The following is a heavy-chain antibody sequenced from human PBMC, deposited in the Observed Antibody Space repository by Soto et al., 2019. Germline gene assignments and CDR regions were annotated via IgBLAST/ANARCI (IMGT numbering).Heavy chain of an antibody. CDR2: IIPLFGTP. CDR3: ASERVAEMATGGYFDN. Sequence: LVQSGAEVKKPGSSVKVSXXXXGGTFSDLAFXXXXXXXXXXXXXXGGIIPLFGTPKYAREFQGRVSISADESSNTVYMELRSLRSEDTAVYYCASERVAEMATGGYFDNWGQGTLVTVSS. CDR1: GGTFSDLA. V-gene: IGHV1-69*01. D-gene: IGHD5-12*01. J-gene: IGHJ4*02.